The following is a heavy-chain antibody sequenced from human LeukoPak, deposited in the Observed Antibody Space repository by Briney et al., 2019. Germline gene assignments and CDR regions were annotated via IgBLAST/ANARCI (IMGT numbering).Heavy chain of an antibody. V-gene: IGHV3-33*06. CDR1: GFTFSKLA. Sequence: AGGSLRLSCAASGFTFSKLAMHWVRQAPGRGLEWVAVIWFDGSDKYYRDSVKGRFTISRDNSKNTLYLQMNSLRVDDTAVYYCVKGSNLESNWGQGTLVTVSS. J-gene: IGHJ4*02. D-gene: IGHD3-3*01. CDR2: IWFDGSDK. CDR3: VKGSNLESN.